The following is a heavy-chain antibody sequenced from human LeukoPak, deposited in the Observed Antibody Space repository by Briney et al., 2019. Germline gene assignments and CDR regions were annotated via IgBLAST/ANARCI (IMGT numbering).Heavy chain of an antibody. D-gene: IGHD6-13*01. CDR1: GFTFSSYA. CDR3: ARPAGTGYFDY. CDR2: ISYDGSNK. J-gene: IGHJ4*02. V-gene: IGHV3-30*04. Sequence: GGSLRLSCAASGFTFSSYAMHWVRQAPGKGLEWAAVISYDGSNKYYADSVKGRFTISRDNSKSTLYPQMNSLRAEDTAVYYCARPAGTGYFDYWGQGTPVTVSS.